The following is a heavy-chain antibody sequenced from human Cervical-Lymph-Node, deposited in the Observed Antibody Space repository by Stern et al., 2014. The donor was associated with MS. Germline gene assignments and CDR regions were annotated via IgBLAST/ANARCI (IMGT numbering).Heavy chain of an antibody. J-gene: IGHJ6*02. CDR3: AREQNHFYYGMDV. Sequence: QLQLQESGPGLVKPSETLSLTCTVSGGSVSSGSYYWSWIRQPPGKGLEWIGYIDHSGSTTYNPSLKSRVTISADMSKNQFSLKLSSVTAADTAVYYCAREQNHFYYGMDVWGQGTTVTVSS. V-gene: IGHV4-61*01. CDR2: IDHSGST. CDR1: GGSVSSGSYY.